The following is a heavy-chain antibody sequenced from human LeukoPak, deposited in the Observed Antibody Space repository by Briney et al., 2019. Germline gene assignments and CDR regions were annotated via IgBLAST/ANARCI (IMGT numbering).Heavy chain of an antibody. V-gene: IGHV4-39*01. CDR2: IYYSGST. J-gene: IGHJ4*02. CDR1: GGSISSSSYY. CDR3: ARVQWLVLY. D-gene: IGHD6-19*01. Sequence: SSETLSLTCTVSGGSISSSSYYWGWIRQPPGKGLEWIGSIYYSGSTYYNPSLKSRVTISVDTSKNQFSLKLSSVTAADTAVYYCARVQWLVLYWGQGTLVIVSS.